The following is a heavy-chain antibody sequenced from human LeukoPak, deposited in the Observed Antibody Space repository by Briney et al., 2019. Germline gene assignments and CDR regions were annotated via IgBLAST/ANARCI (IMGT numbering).Heavy chain of an antibody. CDR2: IYYSGST. CDR1: GGSISSSSYY. V-gene: IGHV4-61*01. CDR3: AKYYYDSSGYYYVRY. Sequence: SETLSLTCTVSGGSISSSSYYWSWIRQPPGKGLEWIGYIYYSGSTNYNPSLKSRVTISVDTSKNQFSLKLSSVTAADTAVYYCAKYYYDSSGYYYVRYWGQGTLVTVSS. J-gene: IGHJ4*02. D-gene: IGHD3-22*01.